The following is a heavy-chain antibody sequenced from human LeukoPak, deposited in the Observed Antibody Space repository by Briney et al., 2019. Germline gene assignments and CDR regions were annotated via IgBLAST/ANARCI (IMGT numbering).Heavy chain of an antibody. V-gene: IGHV1-2*02. J-gene: IGHJ5*02. Sequence: ASVKVSCKTSEHIFTIYHIHWVRQAPGQGLEWMAWINPDTGVTIYAQDLQGRVTVARDTSLTTTNMELSTLTSDDTAVYYCALVTSGNWWFDPWGPGTLVTVSS. D-gene: IGHD2-21*02. CDR2: INPDTGVT. CDR3: ALVTSGNWWFDP. CDR1: EHIFTIYH.